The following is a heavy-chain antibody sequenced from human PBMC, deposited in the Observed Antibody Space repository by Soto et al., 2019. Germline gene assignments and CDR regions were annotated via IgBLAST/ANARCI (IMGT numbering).Heavy chain of an antibody. V-gene: IGHV4-4*07. CDR1: GGSISSYY. Sequence: SETLSLTCTVSGGSISSYYWSWIRQPAGKGLEWIGRIYTSGSTNYNPSLKSRVTMSVDTSKNQFSLKLSSVTAADTAVYYCARDAAGSDYYYYYGMDVWGQGTTVTVS. D-gene: IGHD6-25*01. CDR2: IYTSGST. J-gene: IGHJ6*02. CDR3: ARDAAGSDYYYYYGMDV.